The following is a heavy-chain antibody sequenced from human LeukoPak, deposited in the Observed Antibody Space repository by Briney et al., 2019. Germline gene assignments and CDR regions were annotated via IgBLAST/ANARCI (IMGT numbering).Heavy chain of an antibody. D-gene: IGHD3-3*01. CDR1: GFTFSSYA. Sequence: GRSLRLSCAASGFTFSSYAMHWVRQAPGKGLEWVAVISYDGSNKYYADCVKGRFTISRDNSKNTLYLQMNSLRAEDTAVYYCARDHERSGRIDYRGQGTPGTVSS. V-gene: IGHV3-30-3*01. CDR2: ISYDGSNK. CDR3: ARDHERSGRIDY. J-gene: IGHJ4*02.